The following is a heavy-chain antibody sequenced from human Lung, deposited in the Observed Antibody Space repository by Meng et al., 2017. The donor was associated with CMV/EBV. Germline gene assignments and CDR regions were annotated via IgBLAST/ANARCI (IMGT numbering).Heavy chain of an antibody. Sequence: SCAHITTTKWWTWVRQPPGEGLEWVGEIDHSGNSNSNPSLKSRLTLSLDTSKNHLSLRMTSVTAEDTAIYYCARVREHTSLGNYWFDPWGQGTLVTVSS. CDR1: CAHITTTKW. J-gene: IGHJ5*02. V-gene: IGHV4-4*02. D-gene: IGHD3-16*01. CDR2: IDHSGNS. CDR3: ARVREHTSLGNYWFDP.